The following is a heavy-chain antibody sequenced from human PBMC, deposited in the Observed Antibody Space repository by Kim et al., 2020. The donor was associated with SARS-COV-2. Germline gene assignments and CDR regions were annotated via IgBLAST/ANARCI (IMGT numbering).Heavy chain of an antibody. CDR3: AREGYLRGIDY. D-gene: IGHD3-16*01. J-gene: IGHJ4*02. Sequence: YYNPSLKSRVTISVDTSKNQCSLKLSSVTAADTAVYYCAREGYLRGIDYWGQGTLVTVSS. V-gene: IGHV4-31*02.